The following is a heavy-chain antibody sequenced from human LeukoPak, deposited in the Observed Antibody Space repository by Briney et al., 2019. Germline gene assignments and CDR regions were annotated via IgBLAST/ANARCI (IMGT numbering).Heavy chain of an antibody. V-gene: IGHV1-18*01. CDR1: GYTFTSYG. Sequence: ASVTVSCTSSGYTFTSYGISLVRLAPGQGLEWMGWISAYNGNTNYAQKLQGRVTMTTTTSTSTAYMELRSLRSEDTAVYYCARAEYSSSWNDYWGQGTLVTVSS. CDR3: ARAEYSSSWNDY. CDR2: ISAYNGNT. D-gene: IGHD6-13*01. J-gene: IGHJ4*02.